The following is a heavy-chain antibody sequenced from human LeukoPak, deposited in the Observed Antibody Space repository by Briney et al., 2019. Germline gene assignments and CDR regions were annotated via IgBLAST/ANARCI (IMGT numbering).Heavy chain of an antibody. Sequence: ASVKVSCKASGYTFTSYGISWVRQAPGQGLEWMGWISAYNGNTNYAQKLQGRVTMTTDTSTSTAYMELRSLRSDDTAVYYCARDPSPYDYVWGSYRYGFDYWGQGTLVTVSS. V-gene: IGHV1-18*01. CDR1: GYTFTSYG. D-gene: IGHD3-16*02. J-gene: IGHJ4*02. CDR3: ARDPSPYDYVWGSYRYGFDY. CDR2: ISAYNGNT.